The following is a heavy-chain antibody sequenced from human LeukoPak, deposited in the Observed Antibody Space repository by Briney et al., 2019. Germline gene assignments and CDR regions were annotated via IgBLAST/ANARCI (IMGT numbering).Heavy chain of an antibody. D-gene: IGHD4-17*01. J-gene: IGHJ3*02. CDR1: GFTFSSYA. Sequence: GGSLRLSCAASGFTFSSYAMSWVRQAPGKGLEWVSAISGSGGSTYYADSVKGRFTISRDNSKNTLYPQMNSLRAEDTAVYYCAKALSRRLRDYGLPDAFDIWGQGTMVTVSS. V-gene: IGHV3-23*01. CDR3: AKALSRRLRDYGLPDAFDI. CDR2: ISGSGGST.